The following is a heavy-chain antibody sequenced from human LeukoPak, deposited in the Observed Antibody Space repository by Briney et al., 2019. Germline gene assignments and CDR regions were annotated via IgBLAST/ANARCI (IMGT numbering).Heavy chain of an antibody. V-gene: IGHV4-34*01. CDR1: GGSFSGYY. Sequence: SETLSLTCAVYGGSFSGYYWSWIRQPPGKGLEWIGEINHSGSTNYNPSLKSRVTISVDTSKNQFSLKLSSVTAADTAVYYCARGAPDYYDSSGYSFDYWGQGTLVTVSS. D-gene: IGHD3-22*01. J-gene: IGHJ4*02. CDR2: INHSGST. CDR3: ARGAPDYYDSSGYSFDY.